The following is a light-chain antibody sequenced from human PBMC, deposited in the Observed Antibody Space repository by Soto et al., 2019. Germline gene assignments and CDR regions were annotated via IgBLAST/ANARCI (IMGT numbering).Light chain of an antibody. J-gene: IGLJ1*01. CDR1: SSNIGAGYD. Sequence: QSVLTQPPSVSGAPGQRVTISCTGSSSNIGAGYDVHWYQQLPGTAPKLLIYGNSNRPSGVPDRFSGSKSGTSASLAITGLQAEDEADYYSQSYDSSLSAQRVFGTGTKVTVL. V-gene: IGLV1-40*01. CDR3: QSYDSSLSAQRV. CDR2: GNS.